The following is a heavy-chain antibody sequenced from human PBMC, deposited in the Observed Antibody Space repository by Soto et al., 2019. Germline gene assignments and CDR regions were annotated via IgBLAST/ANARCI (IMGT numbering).Heavy chain of an antibody. D-gene: IGHD4-17*01. J-gene: IGHJ6*02. CDR1: GFTFSSYA. V-gene: IGHV3-30-3*01. CDR3: ARESPLYLTVTGYYYGMDV. Sequence: GGSLRLSCAASGFTFSSYAMHWVRQAPGKGLEWVAVISYDGSNKYYADSVKGRFTISRDNSKNTLYLQMNSLRAEDTAVYYCARESPLYLTVTGYYYGMDVWGQGTTVTVSS. CDR2: ISYDGSNK.